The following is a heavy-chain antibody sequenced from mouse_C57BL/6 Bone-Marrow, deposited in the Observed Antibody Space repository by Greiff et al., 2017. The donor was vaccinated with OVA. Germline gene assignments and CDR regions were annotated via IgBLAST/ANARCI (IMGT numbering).Heavy chain of an antibody. V-gene: IGHV14-4*01. CDR2: IAPENGDT. Sequence: VQLQQSGAELVRPGASVKLSCTASGFNIKDDYMHWVQQRPEQGLEWIGWIAPENGDTEYASTFQGQATITTDTSSTTAYLQLSSLTSEDTAVYYCTTAVTTANYFDNWGQGTTLTVSA. D-gene: IGHD1-2*01. J-gene: IGHJ2*01. CDR1: GFNIKDDY. CDR3: TTAVTTANYFDN.